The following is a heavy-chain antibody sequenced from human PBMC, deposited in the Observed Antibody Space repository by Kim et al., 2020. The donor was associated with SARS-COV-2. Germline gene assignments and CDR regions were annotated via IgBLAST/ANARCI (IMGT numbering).Heavy chain of an antibody. V-gene: IGHV3-33*01. CDR2: IWYDGSNK. CDR3: ARDRGSNSWYRAGWFDL. CDR1: GFTFSSYG. Sequence: GGSLRLSCAASGFTFSSYGMQWVRQAPGKGLEWVAIIWYDGSNKYYADSVKGRFTISRDNSKNTFYLQMNSLRVEDTAVYYCARDRGSNSWYRAGWFDLWGQGTLVTVSS. J-gene: IGHJ5*02. D-gene: IGHD6-13*01.